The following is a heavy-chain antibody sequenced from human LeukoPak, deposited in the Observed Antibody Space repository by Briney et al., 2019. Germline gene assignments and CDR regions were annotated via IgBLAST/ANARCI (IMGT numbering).Heavy chain of an antibody. V-gene: IGHV1-2*06. CDR3: ARGGGYGGRFDY. J-gene: IGHJ4*02. Sequence: ASVKVSCKASGYTFTDDYIHWLRQAPGQGLEWIGRINPNTGNTHSAQKFQGRVTMTTDTSISTSYLDLSRLTSDDTAMYYCARGGGYGGRFDYWGQGTLVTVSS. D-gene: IGHD5-12*01. CDR2: INPNTGNT. CDR1: GYTFTDDY.